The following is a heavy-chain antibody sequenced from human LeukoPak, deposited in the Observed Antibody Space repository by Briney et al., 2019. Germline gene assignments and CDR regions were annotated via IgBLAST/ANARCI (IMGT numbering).Heavy chain of an antibody. J-gene: IGHJ6*02. D-gene: IGHD4-17*01. Sequence: GRSLRLSCAASGFTFSSYSMNWVRQAPGKGLEWVSYISSSSSTMYYADSVKGRFTISRDNAKNSLYLQMNSLRAEDTAVYYCAREEVTTVTSHYYYGMDVWGQGTTVTVSS. V-gene: IGHV3-48*01. CDR1: GFTFSSYS. CDR3: AREEVTTVTSHYYYGMDV. CDR2: ISSSSSTM.